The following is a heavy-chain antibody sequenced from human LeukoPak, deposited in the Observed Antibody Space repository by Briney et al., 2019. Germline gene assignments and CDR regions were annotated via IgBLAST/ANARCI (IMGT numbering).Heavy chain of an antibody. D-gene: IGHD6-25*01. V-gene: IGHV5-51*01. CDR3: ARPSTSAAGYYFDY. Sequence: GESLKISRKGSGYSFTSYWIGWVRQMPGKGLDWMGIIYPDDSDTTYSPSFQGQVTISADKSVSTAYLQWSSLKASDTAMYYCARPSTSAAGYYFDYWGQGTLVTVSS. CDR2: IYPDDSDT. J-gene: IGHJ4*02. CDR1: GYSFTSYW.